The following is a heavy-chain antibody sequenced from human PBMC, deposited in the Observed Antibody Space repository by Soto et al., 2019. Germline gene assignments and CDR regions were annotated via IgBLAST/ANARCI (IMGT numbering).Heavy chain of an antibody. CDR3: ARDNPLSGSSYYFDY. J-gene: IGHJ4*02. V-gene: IGHV3-48*02. D-gene: IGHD6-13*01. CDR2: ISSSSSTI. Sequence: GGSLRLSCAASGFTFSSYSMNWVRQAPGKGLEWVSYISSSSSTIYYADSVKGRFTISRDNAKNSLYLQMNSLRDEDTAVYYCARDNPLSGSSYYFDYWGQGTLVTVSP. CDR1: GFTFSSYS.